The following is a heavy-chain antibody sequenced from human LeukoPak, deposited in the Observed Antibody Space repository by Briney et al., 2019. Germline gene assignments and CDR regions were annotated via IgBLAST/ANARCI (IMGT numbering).Heavy chain of an antibody. CDR3: ARDGGFCTNGVCVFDF. CDR2: INGTSGFI. Sequence: GASLKLSCEASGYTFSNAWMSWVRQAPGQGLEWVSSINGTSGFINYADSVQGRFTISRDNAKNTLFLQMNSLRAEDTAVYYCARDGGFCTNGVCVFDFWGQGTLVTVSS. V-gene: IGHV3-21*04. D-gene: IGHD2-8*01. CDR1: GYTFSNAW. J-gene: IGHJ4*01.